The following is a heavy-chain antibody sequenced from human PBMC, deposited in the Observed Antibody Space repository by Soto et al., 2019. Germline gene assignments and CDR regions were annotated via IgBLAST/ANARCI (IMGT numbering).Heavy chain of an antibody. Sequence: SETHSLTSTVSGGNIGSYYWSWIRQPPGKGLEWIGYIYYRGSTNYNPSLKSRVTISVDTSKNQFSLKLSSVTAADTAMYYCARFNWYFDLWGRGTLVTVSS. CDR1: GGNIGSYY. J-gene: IGHJ2*01. CDR2: IYYRGST. V-gene: IGHV4-59*01. CDR3: ARFNWYFDL.